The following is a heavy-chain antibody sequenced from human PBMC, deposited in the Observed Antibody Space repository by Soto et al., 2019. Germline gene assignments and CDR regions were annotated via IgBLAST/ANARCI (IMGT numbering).Heavy chain of an antibody. CDR1: GFTFDDYA. CDR2: ISWNSGSI. CDR3: AKEERMVYANYYYGMDV. Sequence: GGSLRLSCAASGFTFDDYAMHWVRQAPGKGLEWVSGISWNSGSIGYADSVKGRFTIYRDNAKNSLYLQMNSLRAEDTALYYCAKEERMVYANYYYGMDVWGQGTTVTVSS. V-gene: IGHV3-9*01. J-gene: IGHJ6*02. D-gene: IGHD2-8*01.